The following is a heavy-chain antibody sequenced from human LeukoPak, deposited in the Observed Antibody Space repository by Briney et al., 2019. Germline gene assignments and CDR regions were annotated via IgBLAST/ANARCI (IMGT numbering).Heavy chain of an antibody. D-gene: IGHD3-3*01. V-gene: IGHV1-2*06. CDR2: INPNSGGT. CDR1: GYTFTSFG. Sequence: ASVTVSCKASGYTFTSFGISWVRQAPGQGLEWMGRINPNSGGTNYAQKFQGRVTMTRDTSISTAYMELSRLRSDDTAVYYCAVITIFGVVRYFDYWGQGTLVTVSS. J-gene: IGHJ4*02. CDR3: AVITIFGVVRYFDY.